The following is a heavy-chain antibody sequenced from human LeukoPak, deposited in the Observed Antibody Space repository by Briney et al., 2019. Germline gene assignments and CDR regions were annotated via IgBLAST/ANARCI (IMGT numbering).Heavy chain of an antibody. CDR2: ISAYNGYT. CDR1: GYTFTNYG. Sequence: GASVKVSCKASGYTFTNYGISWVRQAPGQGLEWMGWISAYNGYTDYAQKLQFRVTMTTDTSTSTAYMELRSLRSDDTAVYYCARDQYYDYVWGAPDVWGKGTTVTVSS. CDR3: ARDQYYDYVWGAPDV. V-gene: IGHV1-18*01. J-gene: IGHJ6*04. D-gene: IGHD3-16*01.